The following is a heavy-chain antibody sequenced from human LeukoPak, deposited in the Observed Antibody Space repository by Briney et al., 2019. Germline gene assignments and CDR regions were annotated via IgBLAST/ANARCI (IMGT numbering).Heavy chain of an antibody. CDR2: LDPNDGET. CDR3: AASFLRFSPDFDY. Sequence: ASVKVSCKCSGYTLSELSIHWVRQAPGKGLELVGGLDPNDGETIYSQKFQGRVIMTEDTATDTAYMELSSLRSEDTAVFYCAASFLRFSPDFDYWGQGTLVTVSS. CDR1: GYTLSELS. J-gene: IGHJ4*02. D-gene: IGHD3-3*01. V-gene: IGHV1-24*01.